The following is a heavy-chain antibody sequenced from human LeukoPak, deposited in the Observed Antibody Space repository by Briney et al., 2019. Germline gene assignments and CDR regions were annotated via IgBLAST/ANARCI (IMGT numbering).Heavy chain of an antibody. CDR2: IYTSGST. J-gene: IGHJ3*02. Sequence: SETLSLTCTVSGGSISSGSYYWSWIRQPAGKGLEWIGRIYTSGSTNYNPSLKSRVTISVDRSKNQFSLKLSSVTAADTAVYYCASGGYRGAFDIWGQGTMVTVSS. V-gene: IGHV4-61*02. CDR3: ASGGYRGAFDI. D-gene: IGHD5-12*01. CDR1: GGSISSGSYY.